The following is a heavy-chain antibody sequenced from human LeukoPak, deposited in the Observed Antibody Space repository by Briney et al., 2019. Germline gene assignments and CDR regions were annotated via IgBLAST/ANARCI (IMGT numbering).Heavy chain of an antibody. D-gene: IGHD3-10*01. CDR3: ARNFAREFTIDY. J-gene: IGHJ4*02. V-gene: IGHV3-48*01. CDR1: GLTFSNYN. CDR2: ISSSSNII. Sequence: GGSLRLSCAASGLTFSNYNMNWVRQPPGKGLQWVSYISSSSNIIYYADSVKGRFTISRDNAKNSLFLQMNSLRAEDTAVYYCARNFAREFTIDYWGQGTLVTVSS.